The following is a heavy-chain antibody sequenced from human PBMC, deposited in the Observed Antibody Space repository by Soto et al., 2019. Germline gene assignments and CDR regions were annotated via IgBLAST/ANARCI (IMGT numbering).Heavy chain of an antibody. D-gene: IGHD6-13*01. CDR2: IYWDDDK. V-gene: IGHV2-5*02. Sequence: QITLKESGPTLVKPTQTLTLTCTFSGFSLSTSGVGVAWIRQPPGKALEWLALIYWDDDKRYSPSLKSRLTITQDTSKNQVVLRMTTMDPVDTATYYCAHPDTTEDGTSFDYWGQGTLVTVSS. CDR1: GFSLSTSGVG. CDR3: AHPDTTEDGTSFDY. J-gene: IGHJ4*02.